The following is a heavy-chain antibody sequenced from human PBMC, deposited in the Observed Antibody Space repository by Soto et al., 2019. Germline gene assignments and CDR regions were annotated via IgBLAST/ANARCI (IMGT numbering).Heavy chain of an antibody. D-gene: IGHD3-3*01. CDR3: ARHEGGRLGLRLGAFDI. CDR2: IYPGDSDT. Sequence: ESLKISFKGSGYSFTSYWIGWVRQIPGKGLEWMGIIYPGDSDTRYSPSFQGQVTISADKSISTAYLQWSSLKASDTAMYYCARHEGGRLGLRLGAFDIWGQGTMVTVSS. V-gene: IGHV5-51*01. CDR1: GYSFTSYW. J-gene: IGHJ3*02.